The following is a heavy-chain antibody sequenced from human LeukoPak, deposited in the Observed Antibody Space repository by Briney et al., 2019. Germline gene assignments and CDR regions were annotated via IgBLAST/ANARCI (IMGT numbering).Heavy chain of an antibody. D-gene: IGHD3-22*01. CDR1: GGSISSGDYY. CDR3: ATVLYYYDSSGYYRPDAFDI. J-gene: IGHJ3*02. CDR2: IYYSGST. Sequence: SQTLSLTCTVSGGSISSGDYYWSWIRQPPGKGLEWIGYIYYSGSTYYSPSLKSRVTISVDTSKNQFSLKLSSVTAADTAVYYCATVLYYYDSSGYYRPDAFDIWGQGTMVTVSS. V-gene: IGHV4-30-4*01.